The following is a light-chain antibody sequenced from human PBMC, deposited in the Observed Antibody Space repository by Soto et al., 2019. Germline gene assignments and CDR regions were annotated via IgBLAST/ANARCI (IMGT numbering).Light chain of an antibody. CDR1: SSDVGGYNY. CDR3: SSYAGSNTPYV. J-gene: IGLJ1*01. Sequence: QSVLTQPPSASGSPGQSVTISCTGTSSDVGGYNYVSWYQHHPGNAPKLMIYEVNKRTSGVPDRFSGSKSGNTASLTVSGLQAEDEADYYCSSYAGSNTPYVSGTRTKVTVL. CDR2: EVN. V-gene: IGLV2-8*01.